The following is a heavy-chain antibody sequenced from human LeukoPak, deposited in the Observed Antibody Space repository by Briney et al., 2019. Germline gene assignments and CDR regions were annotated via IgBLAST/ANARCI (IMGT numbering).Heavy chain of an antibody. CDR2: MYYSGST. J-gene: IGHJ4*02. V-gene: IGHV4-59*01. CDR3: ARDVGGWYDY. Sequence: SETLSLTCAVYGGSFSGYYWSWLRQPPGKGLEWIGYMYYSGSTNYNPSLKSRVTISVDTSKNQFSLKLSSVTAADTAVYYCARDVGGWYDYWGQGTLVTVSS. CDR1: GGSFSGYY. D-gene: IGHD6-19*01.